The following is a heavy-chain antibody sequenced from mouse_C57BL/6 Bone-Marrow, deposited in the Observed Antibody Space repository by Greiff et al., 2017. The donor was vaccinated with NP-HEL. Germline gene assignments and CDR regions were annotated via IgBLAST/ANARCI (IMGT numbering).Heavy chain of an antibody. CDR2: IYWDDDK. D-gene: IGHD1-1*01. V-gene: IGHV8-12*01. CDR3: ARSPSVVASFDY. CDR1: GFSLSTSGMG. Sequence: QVTLKESGPGILQSSQTLSLTCSFSGFSLSTSGMGVSWIRQPSGKGLEWLAHIYWDDDKRYNPSLQSRLTISKTTSRNQVFLKITSVDTADTATYYCARSPSVVASFDYWGQGTTLTVSS. J-gene: IGHJ2*01.